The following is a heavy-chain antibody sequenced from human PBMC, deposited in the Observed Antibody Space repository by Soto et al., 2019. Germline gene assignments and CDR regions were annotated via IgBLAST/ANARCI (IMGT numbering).Heavy chain of an antibody. CDR3: ARDLWEPGRYYYCYGMDV. J-gene: IGHJ6*02. D-gene: IGHD1-26*01. CDR1: GGTFSSYA. Sequence: QVQLVQSGAEVKKPGSSVKVSCKASGGTFSSYAISWVRQAPGQGLEWMGVIIPIFGTANYAQKFQGRVTITADESTSTAYMELSSLRSDDTAVYYCARDLWEPGRYYYCYGMDVWGQGTTVTVSS. V-gene: IGHV1-69*12. CDR2: IIPIFGTA.